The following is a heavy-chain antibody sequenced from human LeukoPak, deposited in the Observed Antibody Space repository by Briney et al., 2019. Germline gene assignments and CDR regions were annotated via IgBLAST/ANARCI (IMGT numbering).Heavy chain of an antibody. CDR3: ARDHENAFDI. CDR2: ISSSGSTI. J-gene: IGHJ3*02. Sequence: GGSLRLSCAASGFTFSSCDMNWVRQAPGKGLDWVSSISSSGSTIYYADSVKGRFIISRDSAENSLYLQMNSLRAEDTAVYYCARDHENAFDIWGQGTMVTVSS. CDR1: GFTFSSCD. V-gene: IGHV3-48*01.